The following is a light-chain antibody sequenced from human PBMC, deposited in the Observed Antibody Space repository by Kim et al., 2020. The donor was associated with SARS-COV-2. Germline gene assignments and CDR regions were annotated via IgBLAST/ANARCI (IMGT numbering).Light chain of an antibody. V-gene: IGLV3-1*01. Sequence: VSVAPGQTASITCSGDKLGDKYACWYQQKPGQSPVLVIYQDSKRPSGIPERFSGSNSGNTATLTISGTQAMDEADYYCQAWDSTVVFGGGTQLTVL. CDR3: QAWDSTVV. CDR2: QDS. J-gene: IGLJ2*01. CDR1: KLGDKY.